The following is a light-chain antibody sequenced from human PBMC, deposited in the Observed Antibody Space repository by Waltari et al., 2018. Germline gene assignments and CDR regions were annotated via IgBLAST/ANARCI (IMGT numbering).Light chain of an antibody. J-gene: IGLJ2*01. CDR2: DVT. Sequence: QSALPQPASVSGSPGHSITISCPGPSSDIGSYNHVSWYPQHPGKAPNLIIFDVTNRPAGVSHRFSGSKSGNRASLIISGRQGEDEADYYCSSYMDTTALELVGGGTSLTVL. CDR1: SSDIGSYNH. CDR3: SSYMDTTALEL. V-gene: IGLV2-14*03.